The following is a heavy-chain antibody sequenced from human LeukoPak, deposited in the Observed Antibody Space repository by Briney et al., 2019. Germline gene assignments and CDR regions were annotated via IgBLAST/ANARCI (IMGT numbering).Heavy chain of an antibody. Sequence: PSETLSLTCAVYGGSFSGYHWSWIRQPPGKGLEWIGEINHSGSTNYNPSLKSRVTISVDTSKNQFSLKLSSVTAADTAVYYCARGRVMVRGPLDYWGQGTLVTVSS. J-gene: IGHJ4*02. D-gene: IGHD3-10*01. V-gene: IGHV4-34*01. CDR1: GGSFSGYH. CDR2: INHSGST. CDR3: ARGRVMVRGPLDY.